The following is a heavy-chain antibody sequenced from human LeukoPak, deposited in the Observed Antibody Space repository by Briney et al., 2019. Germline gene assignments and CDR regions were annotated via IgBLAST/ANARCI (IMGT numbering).Heavy chain of an antibody. Sequence: GEPLRISCKGSGXSFTTYWIGWVRQMPGKGLEWMGIIYPVDFDTRYSPSFQGQATISADKSISTAYLQWSSLKASDTAMYYCARRSSGWGRDFDYWGQGTLVTVSS. V-gene: IGHV5-51*01. CDR1: GXSFTTYW. D-gene: IGHD6-19*01. CDR2: IYPVDFDT. J-gene: IGHJ4*02. CDR3: ARRSSGWGRDFDY.